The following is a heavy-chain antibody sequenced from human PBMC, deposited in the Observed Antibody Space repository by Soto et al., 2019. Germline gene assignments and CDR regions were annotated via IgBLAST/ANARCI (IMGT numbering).Heavy chain of an antibody. CDR1: GGTFSSYA. CDR2: IIPISDTT. Sequence: QVQLVQSGAEVMKPGSSAKVSCKASGGTFSSYAMSWVRQAPGQGLEWMGGIIPISDTTNYAQKFQGRVTITADQSTSTAYMELSSLRSEDTAVYYCTRSQGSSTSLEIYFYYYYGMDVWGQGTTVTVSS. CDR3: TRSQGSSTSLEIYFYYYYGMDV. J-gene: IGHJ6*02. D-gene: IGHD2-2*01. V-gene: IGHV1-69*01.